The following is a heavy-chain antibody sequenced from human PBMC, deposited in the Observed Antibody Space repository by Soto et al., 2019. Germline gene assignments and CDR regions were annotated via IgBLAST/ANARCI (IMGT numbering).Heavy chain of an antibody. V-gene: IGHV1-46*01. CDR2: INPSGGST. Sequence: QVQLVQSGAEVKKPGASVKVSCKASGYTFTSYYMHWVRQAPGQGLEWMGIINPSGGSTSYAQKFQGRVTMTRDTSTSTVYMELSSLRSEDTAVYYCARGHYYDSSGHGGWFDPWGQGPLVTVSS. D-gene: IGHD3-22*01. CDR1: GYTFTSYY. CDR3: ARGHYYDSSGHGGWFDP. J-gene: IGHJ5*02.